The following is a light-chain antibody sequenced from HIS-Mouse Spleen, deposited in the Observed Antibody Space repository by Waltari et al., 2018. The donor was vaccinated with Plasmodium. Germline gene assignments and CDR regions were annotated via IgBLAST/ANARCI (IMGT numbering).Light chain of an antibody. CDR1: SGPVPPCYY. J-gene: IGLJ3*02. Sequence: QTVVTQEPSFSVSPGGTVPLTCVLTSGPVPPCYYPHWYQQTPGQAPRTLIYSTNTRSSGVPDRFSGSILGNKAALTITGAQADDESDYYCVLYMGSGIWVFGGGTKLTVL. CDR2: STN. V-gene: IGLV8-61*01. CDR3: VLYMGSGIWV.